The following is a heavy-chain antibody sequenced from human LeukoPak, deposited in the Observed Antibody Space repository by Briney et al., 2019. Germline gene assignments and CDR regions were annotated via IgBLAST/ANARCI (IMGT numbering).Heavy chain of an antibody. CDR3: ARARGTGTGRSRWEEFDH. V-gene: IGHV1-2*02. J-gene: IGHJ4*02. CDR2: INPNNGGT. CDR1: GFNLLAFY. D-gene: IGHD3-10*01. Sequence: GASVKVSCKASGFNLLAFYIYWLRQAPGQGLQWMGWINPNNGGTNYAKKFQDRVTMTRDTSISTAYMELRRLREGDTAVFYCARARGTGTGRSRWEEFDHWGQGALVTVSS.